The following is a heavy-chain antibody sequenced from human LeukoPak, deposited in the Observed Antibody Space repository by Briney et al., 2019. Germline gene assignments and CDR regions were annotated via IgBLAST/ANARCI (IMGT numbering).Heavy chain of an antibody. J-gene: IGHJ4*02. CDR3: ARAGGDDYGDYGYFDY. V-gene: IGHV1-2*06. CDR1: GYTFTGYY. Sequence: ASVKVSCKASGYTFTGYYMHWVRQAPGQGLEWMGRINPNSGGTNYAQKFQGRVTMTRDTSISTAYVELSRLRSDDTAVYYCARAGGDDYGDYGYFDYWGQGTLVTVSS. D-gene: IGHD4-17*01. CDR2: INPNSGGT.